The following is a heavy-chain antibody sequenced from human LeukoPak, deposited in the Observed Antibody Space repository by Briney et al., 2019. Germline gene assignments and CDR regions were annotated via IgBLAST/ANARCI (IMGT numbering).Heavy chain of an antibody. CDR2: IYTSGST. CDR3: VRGPYGSGISNWFDP. D-gene: IGHD3-10*01. V-gene: IGHV4-61*02. CDR1: GGSISSGSYY. Sequence: PSETLSLTCTVSGGSISSGSYYWSWIRQPAGKGLEWIGRIYTSGSTNYNPSLKSRVTISVDTSKNQFSLKLSSVTAADTAVYYCVRGPYGSGISNWFDPWGQGTLVIVSS. J-gene: IGHJ5*02.